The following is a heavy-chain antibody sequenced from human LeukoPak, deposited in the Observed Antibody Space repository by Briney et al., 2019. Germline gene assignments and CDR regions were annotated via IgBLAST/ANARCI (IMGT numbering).Heavy chain of an antibody. Sequence: GGSLRLSCAASGFTFEDYTMHWVRQAPGKTLEWVSLISWDGTTYYPDSVKGRFTISRDNSKNSLYLQMDALRSEDTAFYYCVKDLSYGSSGSVLESWGQGALVTVSS. J-gene: IGHJ4*02. CDR2: ISWDGTT. CDR3: VKDLSYGSSGSVLES. V-gene: IGHV3-43*01. CDR1: GFTFEDYT. D-gene: IGHD3-22*01.